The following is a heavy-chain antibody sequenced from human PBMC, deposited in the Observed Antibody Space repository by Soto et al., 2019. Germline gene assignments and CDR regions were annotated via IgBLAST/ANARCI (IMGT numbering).Heavy chain of an antibody. J-gene: IGHJ4*02. V-gene: IGHV3-30*18. Sequence: GGSLRLSCAASGFTFSSYGMHWVRQAPGKGLEWVAVISYDGSNKYYADSVKGRFTISRDNSKNTLYLQMNSLRAEDTAVYYCAKDGGSYRHFDYWGQGT. CDR3: AKDGGSYRHFDY. CDR2: ISYDGSNK. D-gene: IGHD1-26*01. CDR1: GFTFSSYG.